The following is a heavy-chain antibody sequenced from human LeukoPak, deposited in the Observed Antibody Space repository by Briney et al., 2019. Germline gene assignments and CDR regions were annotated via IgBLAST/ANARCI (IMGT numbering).Heavy chain of an antibody. J-gene: IGHJ4*02. D-gene: IGHD3-16*02. V-gene: IGHV3-48*01. CDR3: AREWSSYDYVWGSYRSDFDY. CDR2: ISSSSSTI. CDR1: GFTFSSYS. Sequence: GGSLRLSCAASGFTFSSYSMDWVRQDPGKGLEWVSYISSSSSTIYYADSVKGRFTISRDNAKNSLYLQMNSLRAEDTAVYYCAREWSSYDYVWGSYRSDFDYWGQGTLVTVSS.